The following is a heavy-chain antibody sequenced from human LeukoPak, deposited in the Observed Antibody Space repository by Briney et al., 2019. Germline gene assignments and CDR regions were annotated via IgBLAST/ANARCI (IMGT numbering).Heavy chain of an antibody. V-gene: IGHV4-61*08. CDR3: ARVGRAPRAQSHSPLDD. Sequence: PSQTLSLTCTVSGGSISSGDYYWSWIRQPPGKGLEWIGYIYYSGSTNYNPSLKSRVTISADTSKNQFSLKLSSVTAADTAVYYCARVGRAPRAQSHSPLDDWGQGTLVTVSS. CDR1: GGSISSGDYY. CDR2: IYYSGST. J-gene: IGHJ4*02.